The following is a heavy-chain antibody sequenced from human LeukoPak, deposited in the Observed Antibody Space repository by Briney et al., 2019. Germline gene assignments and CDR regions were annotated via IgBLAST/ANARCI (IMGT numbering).Heavy chain of an antibody. Sequence: PGGSLRLSCSASGFTFSDHYMSWFRQAPGKGLEWVSYISNSGSLKYYADSVKGRFTISRDNAKNSLYLQMDSLRAEETAVYYCARNEGSFWGQGTLVTVSS. V-gene: IGHV3-11*01. D-gene: IGHD1-26*01. CDR3: ARNEGSF. CDR1: GFTFSDHY. J-gene: IGHJ4*02. CDR2: ISNSGSLK.